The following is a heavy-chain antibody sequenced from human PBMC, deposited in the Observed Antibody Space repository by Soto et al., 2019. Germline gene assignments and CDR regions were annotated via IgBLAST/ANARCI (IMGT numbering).Heavy chain of an antibody. V-gene: IGHV1-69*13. J-gene: IGHJ5*02. CDR1: GGTFSSYA. D-gene: IGHD2-15*01. CDR3: ARLRQYYNWFDP. CDR2: IIPIFGTA. Sequence: VASVKVSCKASGGTFSSYAISWVRQAPGQGLEWMGGIIPIFGTANYAQKFQGRVTITADESTSTAYMELSSLRSEDTAVYYCARLRQYYNWFDPWGQGTLVTVSS.